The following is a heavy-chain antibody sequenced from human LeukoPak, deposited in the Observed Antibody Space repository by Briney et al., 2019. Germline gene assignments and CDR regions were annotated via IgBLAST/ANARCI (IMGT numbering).Heavy chain of an antibody. D-gene: IGHD4-17*01. CDR1: GYTFTSYG. V-gene: IGHV1-18*01. CDR3: ARLKNYGDYGY. Sequence: ASVKVSCKASGYTFTSYGISWVRQAPGQGLEWMGWISAYNGNTNYAQKLQGRVTMTTDTSTSTAYKELRSLRSDDTAVYYCARLKNYGDYGYWGQGTLVTVSS. J-gene: IGHJ4*02. CDR2: ISAYNGNT.